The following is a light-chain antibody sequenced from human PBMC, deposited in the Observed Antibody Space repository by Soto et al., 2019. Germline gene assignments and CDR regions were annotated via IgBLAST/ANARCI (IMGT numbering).Light chain of an antibody. Sequence: QSALTQPASESGSPGQSITISCTGTSNDVGGYNHVSWYQQHPGKAPKLIIYEVSYRPSGVSNRFSGSKSGNTASLTISGLQAEDEADYYCNSYRSTDTVVFGGGTKLTVL. CDR3: NSYRSTDTVV. J-gene: IGLJ2*01. CDR1: SNDVGGYNH. CDR2: EVS. V-gene: IGLV2-14*01.